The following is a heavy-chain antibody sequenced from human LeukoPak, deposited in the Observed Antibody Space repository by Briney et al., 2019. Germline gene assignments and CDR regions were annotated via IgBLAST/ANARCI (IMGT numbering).Heavy chain of an antibody. CDR3: GTLLSNGPFDY. V-gene: IGHV1-2*02. CDR1: GHTFTGYY. J-gene: IGHJ4*02. CDR2: IYPNSGAT. Sequence: GASVKVSCKXSGHTFTGYYMHWVRQAPGQGLEWMGYIYPNSGATKYAQKFQGRVTMTRDTSISTAYMELSGLRSDDTAVYYCGTLLSNGPFDYWGQGSLVTVSS.